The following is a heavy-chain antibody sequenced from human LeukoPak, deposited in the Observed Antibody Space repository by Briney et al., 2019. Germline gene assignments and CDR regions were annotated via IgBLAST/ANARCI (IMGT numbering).Heavy chain of an antibody. D-gene: IGHD6-25*01. CDR1: GYTFTSYY. CDR2: INPSGGST. J-gene: IGHJ6*02. CDR3: ARERRLSKGYYYYGMDV. Sequence: ASVKVSCKASGYTFTSYYMHWVRQAPGQGLEWMGIINPSGGSTSYAQKFQGRVTMTRDTSTSTVYMELSSLRSGDTAVYYCARERRLSKGYYYYGMDVWGQGTTVTVSS. V-gene: IGHV1-46*01.